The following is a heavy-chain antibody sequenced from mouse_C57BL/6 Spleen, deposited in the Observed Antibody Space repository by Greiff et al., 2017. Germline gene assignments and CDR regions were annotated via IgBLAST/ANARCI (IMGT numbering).Heavy chain of an antibody. Sequence: QVQLQQSGAELVMPGASVKLSCKASGYTFTSYWMHWVKQRPGQGLEWIGEIDPSDSYTNYNQKFKGKSTLTIDKSSSTAYMQLSSLTSEDSAVYYCARGRGNSDYWGQGTTLTVSS. D-gene: IGHD2-1*01. J-gene: IGHJ2*01. CDR3: ARGRGNSDY. CDR2: IDPSDSYT. V-gene: IGHV1-69*01. CDR1: GYTFTSYW.